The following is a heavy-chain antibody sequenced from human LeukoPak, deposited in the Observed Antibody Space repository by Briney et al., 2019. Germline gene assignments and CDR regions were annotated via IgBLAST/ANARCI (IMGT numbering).Heavy chain of an antibody. Sequence: PGGSLRLSCAASGLIFSTYNMNWVRQAPGKGLERVSSISSSVDYIYYADSVKGRFTMSRDNARSTLYLQMNSLRAEDTAVYYCARVRDGYNGFDYWGQGTLVTVSS. J-gene: IGHJ4*01. CDR3: ARVRDGYNGFDY. CDR2: ISSSVDYI. D-gene: IGHD5-24*01. CDR1: GLIFSTYN. V-gene: IGHV3-21*06.